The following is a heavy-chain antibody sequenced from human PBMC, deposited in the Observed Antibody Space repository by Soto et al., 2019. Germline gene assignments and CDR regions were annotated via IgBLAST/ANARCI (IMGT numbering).Heavy chain of an antibody. Sequence: QVQLRESGPGLVKPSQTRSLTCSVSGASVAGGSYYWSWVRQPPGKGLEWIGYIPSRGRPFYNPSLTSRGTISADTSKNQLSLQLTSVTAADTAGYYCARDTYSGYDFGLWGQGTLVTVSS. V-gene: IGHV4-30-4*01. CDR2: IPSRGRP. CDR1: GASVAGGSYY. CDR3: ARDTYSGYDFGL. J-gene: IGHJ5*02. D-gene: IGHD5-12*01.